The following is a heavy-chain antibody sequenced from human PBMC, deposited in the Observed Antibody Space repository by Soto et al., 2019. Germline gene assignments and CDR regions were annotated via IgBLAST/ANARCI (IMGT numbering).Heavy chain of an antibody. CDR3: TRGADGFDY. Sequence: EVQLVESGGGLVQPGGSLRLSCGASGFTFSSYDFHWVRQATGKGLEWVSGTGTAGDTYYAGSVKGRFIMSRENAKHSLYLQMNSLRDGDTAVYYCTRGADGFDYWGQGTLVTVSS. D-gene: IGHD3-16*01. V-gene: IGHV3-13*01. CDR2: TGTAGDT. J-gene: IGHJ4*02. CDR1: GFTFSSYD.